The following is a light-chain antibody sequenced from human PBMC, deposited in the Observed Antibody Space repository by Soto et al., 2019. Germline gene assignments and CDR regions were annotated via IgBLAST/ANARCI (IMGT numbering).Light chain of an antibody. Sequence: QSVLTQPASVSGSPGQSITISCTGTSSDVGGYNYVSWYQQHPGKAPKLMIYDVSNRPSGVSNRFSGSKSGNTASLTISGLQAEDEADYYCSSYTSSSTPLYACGTWTKVTV. CDR1: SSDVGGYNY. V-gene: IGLV2-14*01. CDR3: SSYTSSSTPLYA. CDR2: DVS. J-gene: IGLJ1*01.